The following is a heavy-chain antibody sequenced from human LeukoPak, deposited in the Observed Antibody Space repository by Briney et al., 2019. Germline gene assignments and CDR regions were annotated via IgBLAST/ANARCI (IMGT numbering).Heavy chain of an antibody. V-gene: IGHV3-23*01. CDR3: ARASWVSSADAVR. CDR1: GLSFTSFA. J-gene: IGHJ4*02. Sequence: GGSLRLSCAASGLSFTSFAMSWVRQAPARGPEWVSSLRGSGETFYADSVRGRFTLSRDDSRNTVYLQLNNLRVEDTAIYYCARASWVSSADAVRWGQGNQVTVSS. D-gene: IGHD3-16*01. CDR2: LRGSGET.